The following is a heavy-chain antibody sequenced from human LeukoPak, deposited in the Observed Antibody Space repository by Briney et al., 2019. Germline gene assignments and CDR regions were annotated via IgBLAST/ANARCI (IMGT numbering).Heavy chain of an antibody. CDR3: ARGSQSLGYCSGGSCRAKIFDY. Sequence: SSETLSLTCGVSGGSVTSTNWWTWVRQPPGKGLEWIGEINHSGSTNYNPSLKSRVTISVDTSKNQFSLKLSSVTAADTAVYYCARGSQSLGYCSGGSCRAKIFDYWGQGTLVTVSS. V-gene: IGHV4-4*02. CDR2: INHSGST. CDR1: GGSVTSTNW. J-gene: IGHJ4*02. D-gene: IGHD2-15*01.